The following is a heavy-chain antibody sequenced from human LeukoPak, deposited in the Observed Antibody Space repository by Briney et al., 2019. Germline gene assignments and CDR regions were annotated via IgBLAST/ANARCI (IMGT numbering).Heavy chain of an antibody. CDR3: ARGGSWFDP. V-gene: IGHV4-38-2*02. J-gene: IGHJ5*02. CDR2: FFLKGST. Sequence: SETLSLTCTVSGYSITSAYYWGWIRQPPGKGLEWIGSFFLKGSTYYNPSLKSRVTISVDTSKNQFSLTLSSVTAADTAVYYCARGGSWFDPWGQGTLVTVSS. D-gene: IGHD2-15*01. CDR1: GYSITSAYY.